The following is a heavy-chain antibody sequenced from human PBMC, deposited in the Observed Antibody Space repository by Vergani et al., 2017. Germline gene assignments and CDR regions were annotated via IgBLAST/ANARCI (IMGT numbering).Heavy chain of an antibody. Sequence: EVQLVESGGGVVQPGGSLRLSCAASGFTFSNAWMSWVRQAPGKGLEWVGRIRSKANSYATAYAASVKGRFTISRDNSKNTLYMQMNSLRAEDTALYYCARARGSSSYFDYWGQGTLVTVSS. CDR1: GFTFSNAW. CDR2: IRSKANSYAT. V-gene: IGHV3-73*01. D-gene: IGHD6-6*01. CDR3: ARARGSSSYFDY. J-gene: IGHJ4*02.